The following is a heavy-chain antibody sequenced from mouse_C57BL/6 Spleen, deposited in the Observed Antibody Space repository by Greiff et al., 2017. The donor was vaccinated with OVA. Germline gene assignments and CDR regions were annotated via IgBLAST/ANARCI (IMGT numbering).Heavy chain of an antibody. CDR2: INPSNGGT. J-gene: IGHJ2*01. Sequence: QVHVKQSGTELVKPGASVKLSCKASGYTFTSYWMHWVKQRPGQGLEWIGNINPSNGGTNYNEKFKGKATLTADKSSSTAYMQLNSLTSEDSAVYFCARSSESSGYDYWGQGTTLTVSS. CDR3: ARSSESSGYDY. CDR1: GYTFTSYW. V-gene: IGHV1-53*01. D-gene: IGHD3-2*02.